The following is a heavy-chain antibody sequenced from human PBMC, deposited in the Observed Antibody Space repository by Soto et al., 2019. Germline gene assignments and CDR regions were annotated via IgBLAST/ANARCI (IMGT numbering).Heavy chain of an antibody. V-gene: IGHV3-33*01. D-gene: IGHD3-3*01. CDR1: GFTFSSYG. CDR3: ARGSRSGFDFDY. J-gene: IGHJ4*02. CDR2: IWYDGSNK. Sequence: QVQLVESGGGVVQPGRSLRLSCAASGFTFSSYGTHWVRQAPGKGLEWVAVIWYDGSNKYYADSVKGRFTISRDNSKNTLYLQMNSLRAEDTAVYYCARGSRSGFDFDYWGQGTLVTVSS.